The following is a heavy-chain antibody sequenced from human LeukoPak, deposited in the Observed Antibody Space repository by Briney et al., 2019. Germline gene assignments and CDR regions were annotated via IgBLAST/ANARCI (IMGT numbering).Heavy chain of an antibody. CDR1: GGSFSGCY. V-gene: IGHV4-34*01. Sequence: SETLSLTCAVYGGSFSGCYWSWIRQPPGKGLEWIGEINHSGSTNYNPSLKSRVTISVDTSKNQFSLKLSSVTAADTAFYYCARYIVSYPHDAFDIWGQGTMVTVSS. D-gene: IGHD1-26*01. CDR3: ARYIVSYPHDAFDI. CDR2: INHSGST. J-gene: IGHJ3*02.